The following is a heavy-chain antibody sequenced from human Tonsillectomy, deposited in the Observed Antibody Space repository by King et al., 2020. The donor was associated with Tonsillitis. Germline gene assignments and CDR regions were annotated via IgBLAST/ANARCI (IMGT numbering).Heavy chain of an antibody. V-gene: IGHV4-59*08. J-gene: IGHJ6*03. CDR2: IYYSGST. CDR1: GDSLSSYY. Sequence: QLQESGPGLVKPSETLSLTCTVSGDSLSSYYWSWIRQPPGKGLEWIGYIYYSGSTNYNPSLKSRVTISVDTSKNQFSLKLSSVTATDTAVYYCARRDFDFWSGPTEDYYYYMDVWGKGTTVTVSS. D-gene: IGHD3-3*01. CDR3: ARRDFDFWSGPTEDYYYYMDV.